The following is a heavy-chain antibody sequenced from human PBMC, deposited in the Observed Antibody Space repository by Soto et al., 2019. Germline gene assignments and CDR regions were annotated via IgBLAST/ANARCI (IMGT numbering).Heavy chain of an antibody. V-gene: IGHV3-33*01. CDR3: ARDPTDYYGSGSYLDY. CDR2: IWYDGSNK. J-gene: IGHJ4*02. D-gene: IGHD3-10*01. Sequence: GGSLRLSCAASGFTFSSYGMHWVRQAPGKGLEWVAVIWYDGSNKYYADSVKGRFTISRDNSKNTLYLQMNSLRAEDTAVYYCARDPTDYYGSGSYLDYWGQGTLVTVSS. CDR1: GFTFSSYG.